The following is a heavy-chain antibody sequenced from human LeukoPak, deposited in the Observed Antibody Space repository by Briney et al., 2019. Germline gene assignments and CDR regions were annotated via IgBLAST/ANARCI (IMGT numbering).Heavy chain of an antibody. CDR3: AMYGYSYGPTYFDY. D-gene: IGHD5-18*01. V-gene: IGHV4-4*07. CDR2: IYTSGST. Sequence: SETLSLTCTVSGDSISSYYWSWIRQPAGKGLEWIGRIYTSGSTNYNPSLKSRVTMSVDTSKNQFSLKLSSVTDQDTTVYYCAMYGYSYGPTYFDYWGQGTLVTVSS. CDR1: GDSISSYY. J-gene: IGHJ4*02.